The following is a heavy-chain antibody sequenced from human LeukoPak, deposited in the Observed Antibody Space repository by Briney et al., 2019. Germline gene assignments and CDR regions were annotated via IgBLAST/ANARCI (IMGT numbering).Heavy chain of an antibody. D-gene: IGHD6-13*01. CDR2: IRTDGSST. Sequence: GSLRLSCAASGFTFSSYWMHWVRQAPGKGLVWVSRIRTDGSSTSYADSVKGRFTISRDNAKNTLYLQMNSLRAEDTAVYYCAREGGYSSSLAYWGQGTLVTVSS. CDR1: GFTFSSYW. V-gene: IGHV3-74*01. CDR3: AREGGYSSSLAY. J-gene: IGHJ4*02.